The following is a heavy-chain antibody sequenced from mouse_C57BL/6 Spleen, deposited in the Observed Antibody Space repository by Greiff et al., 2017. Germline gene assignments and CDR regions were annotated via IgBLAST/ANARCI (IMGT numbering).Heavy chain of an antibody. V-gene: IGHV5-9*01. CDR1: GFTFSSYT. J-gene: IGHJ2*01. CDR3: ARVPLTAYYFDY. CDR2: ISGGGGNT. Sequence: DVMLVESGGGLVKPGGSLKLSCAASGFTFSSYTMSWVRQTPEKRLEWVATISGGGGNTYYPDSVKGRFTISRDNAKNTLYLQMSSLRSEDTALYYCARVPLTAYYFDYWGQGTTLTVSS. D-gene: IGHD4-1*01.